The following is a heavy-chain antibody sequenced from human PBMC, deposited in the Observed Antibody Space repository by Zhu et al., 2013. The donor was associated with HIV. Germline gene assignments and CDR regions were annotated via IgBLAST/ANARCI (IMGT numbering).Heavy chain of an antibody. Sequence: EVQLLESGGDLVQPGGSLRLSCAASGFTFSSYAMSWVRQAPGKGLEWVSAISGSGGSTYYADSVKGRFTISRDNSKNTLYLQMNSLRAEDTAVYYCAKSSVEQLGIETYYYYYGMDVWGQGTTVTVSS. V-gene: IGHV3-23*01. D-gene: IGHD6-6*01. CDR1: GFTFSSYA. J-gene: IGHJ6*02. CDR2: ISGSGGST. CDR3: AKSSVEQLGIETYYYYYGMDV.